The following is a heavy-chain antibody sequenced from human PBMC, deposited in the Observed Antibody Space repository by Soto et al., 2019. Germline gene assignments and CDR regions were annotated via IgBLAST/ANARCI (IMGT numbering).Heavy chain of an antibody. Sequence: SQTLSLTCAISGDSVSSNSAAWNWIRQSPSRGLDWLGRTYYRSKWYNDYAVSVKSRITINPDTSKNQFSLQLNSVTPEDTAVYYCARGPAIAAAGFYYYGMDVWGQGTTVTVSS. D-gene: IGHD6-13*01. CDR3: ARGPAIAAAGFYYYGMDV. J-gene: IGHJ6*02. CDR2: TYYRSKWYN. V-gene: IGHV6-1*01. CDR1: GDSVSSNSAA.